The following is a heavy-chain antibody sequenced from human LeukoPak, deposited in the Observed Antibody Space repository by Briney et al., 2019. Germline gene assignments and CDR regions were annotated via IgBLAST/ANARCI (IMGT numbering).Heavy chain of an antibody. V-gene: IGHV3-23*01. CDR3: AKAEGYCSGTWCFRWFDW. Sequence: GGSLRLSCAASEFTLSTHGLSWVRQAPGKRLEWVSTVTSRRGTHYTDSVQGRFITSRDNSENTFVLEMNSLRAEDTAVYYCAKAEGYCSGTWCFRWFDWWGQGTLVTVSS. CDR2: VTSRRGT. J-gene: IGHJ4*02. CDR1: EFTLSTHG. D-gene: IGHD2-15*01.